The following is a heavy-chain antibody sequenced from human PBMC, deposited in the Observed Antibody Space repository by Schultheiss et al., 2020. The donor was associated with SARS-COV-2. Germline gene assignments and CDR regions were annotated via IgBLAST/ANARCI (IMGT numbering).Heavy chain of an antibody. V-gene: IGHV4-34*01. CDR2: INHSGST. CDR1: GGSISSYY. CDR3: ARLSYSSSWYASDY. D-gene: IGHD6-13*01. J-gene: IGHJ4*02. Sequence: SETLSLTCTVSGGSISSYYWSWIRQPPGKGLEWIGEINHSGSTNYNPSLKSRVTISVDTSKNQFSLKLSSVTAADTAVYYCARLSYSSSWYASDYWGQGTLVTVSS.